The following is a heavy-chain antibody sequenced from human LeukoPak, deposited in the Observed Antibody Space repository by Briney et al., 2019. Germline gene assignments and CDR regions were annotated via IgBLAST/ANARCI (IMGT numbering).Heavy chain of an antibody. Sequence: SQTLSLTCTVSGGSISSGSYYWSWIRQPAGKRLEWIGRIYTSGSTDYNPSLRSRVTISVDPSKNQFSLKLSSVTAADTAVYYCARPPNYYDSSGYERAAFDIWGQGTMVTVSS. J-gene: IGHJ3*02. V-gene: IGHV4-61*02. CDR1: GGSISSGSYY. CDR3: ARPPNYYDSSGYERAAFDI. CDR2: IYTSGST. D-gene: IGHD3-22*01.